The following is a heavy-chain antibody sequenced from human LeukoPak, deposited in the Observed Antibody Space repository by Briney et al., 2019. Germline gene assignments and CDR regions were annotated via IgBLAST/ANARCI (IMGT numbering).Heavy chain of an antibody. CDR1: GYTFTSYA. D-gene: IGHD2-15*01. Sequence: ASVKVSCKASGYTFTSYAMHWVRQAPGQRLEWMGWINPNSGGTNYAQKFQGRVTMTRDTSISTAYMELSRLRSDDTAVYYCARDTLLDYWGQGTLVTVSS. V-gene: IGHV1-2*02. J-gene: IGHJ4*02. CDR3: ARDTLLDY. CDR2: INPNSGGT.